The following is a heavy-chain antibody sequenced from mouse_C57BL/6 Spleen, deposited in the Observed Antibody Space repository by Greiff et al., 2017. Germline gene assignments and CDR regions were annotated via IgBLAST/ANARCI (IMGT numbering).Heavy chain of an antibody. CDR1: GFNIKDYY. D-gene: IGHD1-1*01. V-gene: IGHV14-1*01. J-gene: IGHJ2*01. CDR3: TSFITTVVASDD. CDR2: IDPEDGDT. Sequence: EVQLQQSGAELVRPGASVKLSCTASGFNIKDYYMHWVKQRPEQGLEWIGRIDPEDGDTEYAPKFQGKATMTADTSSNTAYLRLSSLTSEDTAVDYCTSFITTVVASDDWGQGTTLTVSS.